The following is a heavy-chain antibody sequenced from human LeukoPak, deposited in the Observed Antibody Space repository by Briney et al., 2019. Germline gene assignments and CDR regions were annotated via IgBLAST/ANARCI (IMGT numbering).Heavy chain of an antibody. CDR2: IYSGGST. CDR1: GLTVSSNY. J-gene: IGHJ4*02. D-gene: IGHD3-16*01. Sequence: GGSLRLSCAAPGLTVSSNYMSWVRQAPGKGLEWVSVIYSGGSTYYADSVKGRFTISRDNSKNTLYLQMNSLRAEDTAVYYCARGPSFDDTFGDYWGQGTLVTVSS. CDR3: ARGPSFDDTFGDY. V-gene: IGHV3-53*01.